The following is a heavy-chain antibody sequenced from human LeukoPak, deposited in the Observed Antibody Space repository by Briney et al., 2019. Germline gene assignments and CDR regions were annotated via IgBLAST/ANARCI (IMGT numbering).Heavy chain of an antibody. D-gene: IGHD5-18*01. CDR2: ISAYNGNT. CDR1: GYTFTSYG. V-gene: IGHV1-18*01. Sequence: ASVKVSCKASGYTFTSYGISWVRQAPGQGLEWMGWISAYNGNTNYAQKLQGRVTMTTDTSTSTAYMELRSLRSDDTAVYYCARDTDTAMAEDAFDIWGQGTMVTVSS. J-gene: IGHJ3*02. CDR3: ARDTDTAMAEDAFDI.